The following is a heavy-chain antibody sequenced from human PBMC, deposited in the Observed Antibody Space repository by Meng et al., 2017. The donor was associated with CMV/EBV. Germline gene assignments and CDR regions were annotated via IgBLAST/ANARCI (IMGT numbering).Heavy chain of an antibody. CDR3: ARAPPYSNYRNIYYYGMDV. CDR2: INPNSGGT. D-gene: IGHD4-11*01. J-gene: IGHJ6*02. V-gene: IGHV1-2*02. CDR1: GYTFTGYY. Sequence: ASVKVSCKASGYTFTGYYMHWVRQAPGQGLEWMGWINPNSGGTNYAQKFQGRVTMTRDTSISTAYMELSRLRSDDTAVYYCARAPPYSNYRNIYYYGMDVWGQGTTVTVSS.